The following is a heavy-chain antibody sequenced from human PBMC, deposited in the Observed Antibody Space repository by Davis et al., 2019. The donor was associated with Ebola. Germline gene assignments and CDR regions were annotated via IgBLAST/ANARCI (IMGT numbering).Heavy chain of an antibody. CDR3: ARGGRGAFDI. V-gene: IGHV4-59*01. J-gene: IGHJ3*02. CDR1: GGSISSYY. CDR2: IYYSGST. Sequence: SETLSLTCTVSGGSISSYYWSWIRQPPGKGLEWIGYIYYSGSTNYNPSLKSRVTISIDTSKNQFSLKLSSVTAADTAVYYCARGGRGAFDIWGQGTMVTVSS. D-gene: IGHD3/OR15-3a*01.